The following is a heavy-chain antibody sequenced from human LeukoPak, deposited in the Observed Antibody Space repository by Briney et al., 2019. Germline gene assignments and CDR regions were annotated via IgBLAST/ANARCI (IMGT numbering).Heavy chain of an antibody. CDR2: MNPISGNT. CDR1: GYTFSNND. D-gene: IGHD4-17*01. J-gene: IGHJ6*03. V-gene: IGHV1-8*03. Sequence: ASVKVSCKASGYTFSNNDINWVRQAPGQGLEWMGWMNPISGNTGFAQKFQGRVTISRSTSISTAYMELSSLRSDDTAVYYCARPLRDYYYYMDVWGKGTTVTVSS. CDR3: ARPLRDYYYYMDV.